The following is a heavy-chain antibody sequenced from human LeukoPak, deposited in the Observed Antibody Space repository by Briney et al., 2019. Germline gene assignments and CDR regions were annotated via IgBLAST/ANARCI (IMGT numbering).Heavy chain of an antibody. D-gene: IGHD3-22*01. CDR3: ARDLDSSGPLSRFDP. CDR1: GFTFSSYS. CDR2: ISSSSSTI. Sequence: GGSLRLSCAASGFTFSSYSMNWVRQAPGKGLEWVSYISSSSSTIYYADSVKGRFTISRDNAKNSLYLQMNSLRDEDTAVYYCARDLDSSGPLSRFDPWGQGALVTASS. J-gene: IGHJ5*02. V-gene: IGHV3-48*02.